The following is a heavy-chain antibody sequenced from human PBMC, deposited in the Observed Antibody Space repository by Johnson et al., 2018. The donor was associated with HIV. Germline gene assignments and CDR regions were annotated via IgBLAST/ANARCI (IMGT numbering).Heavy chain of an antibody. D-gene: IGHD3-22*01. CDR1: GFNFSNYG. J-gene: IGHJ3*02. Sequence: VQLVESGGGVVQPGGSLRLSCAASGFNFSNYGIHWVRQAPGKGLEWVAFIRYDGSNKYYADSMKGRFTISRDNSKNTLYLEMNSLSAEDTAVYYCAKVGYYYDSSGYYYGAFDIWGQGTMVTVSS. CDR3: AKVGYYYDSSGYYYGAFDI. V-gene: IGHV3-30*02. CDR2: IRYDGSNK.